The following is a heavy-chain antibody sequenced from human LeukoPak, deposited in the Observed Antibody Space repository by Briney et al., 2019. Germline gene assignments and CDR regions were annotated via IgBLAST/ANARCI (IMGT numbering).Heavy chain of an antibody. CDR1: GFTFSSYA. V-gene: IGHV3-23*01. CDR3: AKVTGSGTYRSGMDV. J-gene: IGHJ6*02. CDR2: TSSSGGST. Sequence: GGSLRLSCAASGFTFSSYAMSWVRQAPGKGLEWVSATSSSGGSTYYADSVKGRFTISRDNSKNTLYVQMNSLRAEDTAVYYCAKVTGSGTYRSGMDVWGQGTTVTVSS. D-gene: IGHD3-10*01.